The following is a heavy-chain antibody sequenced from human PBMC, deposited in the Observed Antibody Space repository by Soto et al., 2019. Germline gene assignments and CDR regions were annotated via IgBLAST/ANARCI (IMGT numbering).Heavy chain of an antibody. J-gene: IGHJ4*02. V-gene: IGHV3-23*01. CDR1: GFTFSSYA. Sequence: GGSLRLSCAASGFTFSSYAMSWVRQAPGKGLEWVSAISGSGGSTYYADSVKGRFTISRDNSKNTLYLQMNSLRAEDTAVYYCAKTGHYDILTGYYNGGVDYWGQGTLVTVSS. CDR2: ISGSGGST. CDR3: AKTGHYDILTGYYNGGVDY. D-gene: IGHD3-9*01.